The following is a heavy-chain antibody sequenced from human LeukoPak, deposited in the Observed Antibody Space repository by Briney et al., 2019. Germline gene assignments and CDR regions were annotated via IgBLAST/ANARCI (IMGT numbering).Heavy chain of an antibody. V-gene: IGHV1-24*01. CDR2: FDAEDGET. D-gene: IGHD3-22*01. Sequence: GASVKVSCKVSGYTLTELSMHWVRQAPGKGLEWMGGFDAEDGETIYAQKFQGRVTMTEDTSTDTAYMELSSLTSEDTAVYYCATDENDYDSSGYYKRWGQGTLVTVSS. J-gene: IGHJ4*02. CDR1: GYTLTELS. CDR3: ATDENDYDSSGYYKR.